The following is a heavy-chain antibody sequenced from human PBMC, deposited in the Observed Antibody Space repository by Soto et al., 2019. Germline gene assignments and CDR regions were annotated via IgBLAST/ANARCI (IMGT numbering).Heavy chain of an antibody. Sequence: VGSLRLSCAASGFTFSNYGMHWVRQAPGKGLEWVAFISDDGSNKYYADSMKGRFTMSRDNSKSTLYLQMNSLRVEDTAVYYCTKRRNVLRFLEWSSGMEVWGQGTTATV. D-gene: IGHD3-3*01. J-gene: IGHJ6*02. CDR1: GFTFSNYG. V-gene: IGHV3-30*18. CDR2: ISDDGSNK. CDR3: TKRRNVLRFLEWSSGMEV.